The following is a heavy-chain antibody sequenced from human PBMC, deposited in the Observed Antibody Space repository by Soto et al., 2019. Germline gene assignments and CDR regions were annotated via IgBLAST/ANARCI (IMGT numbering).Heavy chain of an antibody. D-gene: IGHD5-12*01. Sequence: SVKVSCKASGGTFSSYAISWVRQAPGQGLEWMGGIIPIFGTANYAQKFQGRVTITADESTSTAYMELSSLRSEDTAVYYCARQRDGYNNAFDIWGQGTMVTVS. J-gene: IGHJ3*02. CDR3: ARQRDGYNNAFDI. V-gene: IGHV1-69*13. CDR1: GGTFSSYA. CDR2: IIPIFGTA.